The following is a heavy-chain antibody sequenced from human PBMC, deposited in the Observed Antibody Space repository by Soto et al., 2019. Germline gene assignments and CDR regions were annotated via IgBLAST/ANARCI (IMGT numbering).Heavy chain of an antibody. CDR1: GYTFSSYD. J-gene: IGHJ4*02. CDR3: ATYCSGGSCYDY. D-gene: IGHD2-15*01. Sequence: ASVKVSCKTSGYTFSSYDINWVRQAPGQGPEWMGWMNPNSGNTGFAQKFQGRVTLTRDTSIRTAYMELSSLRSEDTAVYYCATYCSGGSCYDYWDQGTLVTVSS. V-gene: IGHV1-8*01. CDR2: MNPNSGNT.